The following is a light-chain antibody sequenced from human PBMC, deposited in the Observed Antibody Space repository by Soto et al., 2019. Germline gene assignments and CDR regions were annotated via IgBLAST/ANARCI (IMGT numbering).Light chain of an antibody. CDR2: EVS. Sequence: QSVLTQPPSASGSPGQSVTISCTGTSSDVGANKYVSWYQQYPGKAPKLMIYEVSKRPSGVPDRFSGSKSGNTASLTVSGLQAEDEADYYCTSYAGSNIWVFGGGTQLTVL. CDR1: SSDVGANKY. J-gene: IGLJ3*02. V-gene: IGLV2-8*01. CDR3: TSYAGSNIWV.